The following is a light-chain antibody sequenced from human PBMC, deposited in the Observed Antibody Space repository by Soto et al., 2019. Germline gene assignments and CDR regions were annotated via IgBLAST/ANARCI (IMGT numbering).Light chain of an antibody. V-gene: IGKV1-39*01. CDR2: AAS. CDR3: QQNYRATPWT. Sequence: DIQMTQSPSSLFASVGARITIPRRPSQSISRYLNWYQHKPGKAPKLLXIAASSLERGVPSRFSGGGSGTDLTLNISSLQTDDFATYYCQQNYRATPWTFGQGTKVDIK. J-gene: IGKJ1*01. CDR1: QSISRY.